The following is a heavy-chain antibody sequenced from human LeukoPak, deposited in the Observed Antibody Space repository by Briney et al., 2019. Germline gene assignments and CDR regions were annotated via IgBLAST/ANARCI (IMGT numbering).Heavy chain of an antibody. J-gene: IGHJ4*02. D-gene: IGHD6-19*01. Sequence: SETLSLTCTVSGGSISSGGYYCSWIRQHPGKGLEWIGYIYYSGSTYYNPSLKSRVTISVDTSKNQFSLKLSSVTAADTAVYYCARGGGAVEFSHTLNYWGQGTLVTVSS. V-gene: IGHV4-31*03. CDR1: GGSISSGGYY. CDR3: ARGGGAVEFSHTLNY. CDR2: IYYSGST.